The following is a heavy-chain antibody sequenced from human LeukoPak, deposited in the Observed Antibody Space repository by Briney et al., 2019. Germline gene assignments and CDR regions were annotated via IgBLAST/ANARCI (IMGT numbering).Heavy chain of an antibody. CDR3: AREASGYYRDF. Sequence: GGSQRLSCEASGFTFGSYGMHWVRQAPGKGLEWVAIIWHDGSTQLYADSVKGRFIITRDDSKNTLYLEMNSLRVEDTAVYYCAREASGYYRDFWGQGTLVIVSS. J-gene: IGHJ4*02. CDR1: GFTFGSYG. CDR2: IWHDGSTQ. V-gene: IGHV3-33*01. D-gene: IGHD3-3*01.